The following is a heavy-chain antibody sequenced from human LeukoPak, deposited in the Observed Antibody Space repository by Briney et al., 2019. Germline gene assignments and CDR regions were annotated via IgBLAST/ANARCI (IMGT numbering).Heavy chain of an antibody. CDR3: ARDLSGDYGMDV. D-gene: IGHD3-10*01. CDR2: ISSSSNTI. Sequence: GGPLTPPWAASGFTFGSFSRTWVGPLPGKGRDGVSYISSSSNTIYYADSVKGRFTISRDNAKNSLYLQMNSLRDEDTAVYYCARDLSGDYGMDVWGQGTTVTVSS. V-gene: IGHV3-48*02. J-gene: IGHJ6*02. CDR1: GFTFGSFS.